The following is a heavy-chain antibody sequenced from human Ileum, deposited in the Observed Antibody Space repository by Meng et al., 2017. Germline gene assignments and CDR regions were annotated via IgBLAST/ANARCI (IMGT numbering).Heavy chain of an antibody. CDR2: VSHTEDT. CDR1: CAYVSSVIHL. J-gene: IGHJ4*02. CDR3: ARDLGSVWVLGD. V-gene: IGHV4-61*01. D-gene: IGHD3-16*01. Sequence: GQGLMTHSETLSLTCYVSCAYVSSVIHLWNWIWQSPGRGLEWIGHVSHTEDTKYNPSLKSRVSISIEQSKNQISLKLTSVTAADTAVYYCARDLGSVWVLGDWGQGSLVTVSS.